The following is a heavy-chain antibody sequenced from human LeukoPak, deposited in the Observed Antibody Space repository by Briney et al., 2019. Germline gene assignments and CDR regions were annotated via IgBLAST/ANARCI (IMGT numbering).Heavy chain of an antibody. CDR3: ARNIAVAGRGDYMDV. CDR2: INHSGST. J-gene: IGHJ6*03. D-gene: IGHD6-19*01. V-gene: IGHV4-34*01. Sequence: TPSETLSLTCAVYGGSFSGYYWSWIRQPPGKGLEWIGEINHSGSTNYNPSLKSRVTISVDTSKNQFSLKLSSVTAADTAVYYCARNIAVAGRGDYMDVWGKGTTVTISS. CDR1: GGSFSGYY.